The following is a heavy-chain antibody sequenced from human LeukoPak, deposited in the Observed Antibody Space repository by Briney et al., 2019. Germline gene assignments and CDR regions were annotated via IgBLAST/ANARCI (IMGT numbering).Heavy chain of an antibody. CDR2: IIPIFGTA. Sequence: SVKVSCKASGGTFSSYAISWVRQAPGQGLEWMGGIIPIFGTANYAQKFQGRVTITADESTSTAYMELSSPRSEDTAVYYCAREPPSYDSSLNWFDPWGQGTLVTVSS. CDR3: AREPPSYDSSLNWFDP. J-gene: IGHJ5*02. V-gene: IGHV1-69*13. CDR1: GGTFSSYA. D-gene: IGHD3-22*01.